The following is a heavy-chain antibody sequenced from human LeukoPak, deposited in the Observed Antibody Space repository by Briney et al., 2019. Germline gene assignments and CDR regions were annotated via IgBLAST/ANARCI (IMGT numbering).Heavy chain of an antibody. Sequence: GGSLRLSCAASVFPLSSDWMRWVRQVRRKGLLWVSRINSDGSATIYADSVRGRFTISRDNAKNTLYLQMSGLRVEDTAVYHCASDSPYYGMDVWGQGTTVTVSS. CDR3: ASDSPYYGMDV. CDR1: VFPLSSDW. V-gene: IGHV3-74*01. J-gene: IGHJ6*02. CDR2: INSDGSAT.